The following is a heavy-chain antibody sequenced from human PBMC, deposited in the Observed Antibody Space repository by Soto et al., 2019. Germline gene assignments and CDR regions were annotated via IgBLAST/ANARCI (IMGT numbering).Heavy chain of an antibody. V-gene: IGHV4-61*08. CDR3: ARIPVDTSMIYWLEP. D-gene: IGHD5-18*01. J-gene: IGHJ5*02. CDR1: GGSVSSGDYY. CDR2: IYYSGNT. Sequence: PSETLSLTCTVSGGSVSSGDYYWSWIRQPPGKGLEWIGYIYYSGNTNYNPSLKSRVIISVDTSKNLFSLKLTSVTAADTAVYYCARIPVDTSMIYWLEPWGQGTLVTVSS.